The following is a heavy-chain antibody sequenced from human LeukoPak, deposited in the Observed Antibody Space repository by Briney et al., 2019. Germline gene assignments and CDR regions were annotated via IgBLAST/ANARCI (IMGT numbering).Heavy chain of an antibody. V-gene: IGHV3-7*01. CDR2: IKKDGSET. Sequence: GGSLRLSCAASGFMFSDHWMTWVRQAPGQGLEWVANIKKDGSETNYVDSVKGRFSISRDNAKNSLFLKVNSLRAADTALYFCARSAGARCAFDIWGQGTMVTVSS. CDR3: ARSAGARCAFDI. J-gene: IGHJ3*02. CDR1: GFMFSDHW.